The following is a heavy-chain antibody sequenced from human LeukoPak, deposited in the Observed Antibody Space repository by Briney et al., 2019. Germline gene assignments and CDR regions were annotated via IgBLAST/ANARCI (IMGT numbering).Heavy chain of an antibody. Sequence: GGSLRLSCAASGFTFRNYWMGWGRQAPGKGLEWISFITSTSSKIYYADSVKGRFTISRDNAMNSLYLQMNSLRVEDTAVYYCAGAILDPFYFYYYRDVWGKGTTVTASS. CDR3: AGAILDPFYFYYYRDV. D-gene: IGHD3/OR15-3a*01. V-gene: IGHV3-21*01. J-gene: IGHJ6*03. CDR2: ITSTSSKI. CDR1: GFTFRNYW.